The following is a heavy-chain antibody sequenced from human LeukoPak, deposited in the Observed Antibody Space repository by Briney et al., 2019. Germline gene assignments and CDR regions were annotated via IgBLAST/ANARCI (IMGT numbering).Heavy chain of an antibody. V-gene: IGHV3-48*03. J-gene: IGHJ3*02. CDR2: ISSSGRST. CDR3: ARGAYYYDSSGEGGAFDI. D-gene: IGHD3-22*01. CDR1: GFTFSSHE. Sequence: GGSLRLSCTASGFTFSSHEMNWVRQAPGKGLEWLSYISSSGRSTYYADSVKGRFTISRDNAKNSLYLQMNSLRAEDTAVYYCARGAYYYDSSGEGGAFDIWGQGTMVTVSS.